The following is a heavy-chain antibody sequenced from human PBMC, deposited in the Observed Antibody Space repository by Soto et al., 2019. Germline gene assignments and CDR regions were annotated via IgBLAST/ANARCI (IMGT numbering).Heavy chain of an antibody. Sequence: GGSLRLSCAASGFTFSSYGIHWVRQAPGKGLEWVAVIWYDGSNKYYADSVEGRFTISRDNSKNTLYLQMNSLRAEDTAVYYCARYIATAALDYWGQGTQVTVSS. D-gene: IGHD6-13*01. CDR1: GFTFSSYG. V-gene: IGHV3-33*01. CDR3: ARYIATAALDY. CDR2: IWYDGSNK. J-gene: IGHJ4*02.